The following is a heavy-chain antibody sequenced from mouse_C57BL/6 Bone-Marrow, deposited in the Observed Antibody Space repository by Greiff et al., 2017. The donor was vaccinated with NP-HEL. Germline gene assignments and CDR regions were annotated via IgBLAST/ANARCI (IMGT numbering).Heavy chain of an antibody. J-gene: IGHJ2*01. CDR3: ARGGIYSNLYYFDY. Sequence: VQLQQSGAELVRPGASVKLSCKASGYTFTDYYINWVKQRPGQGLEWIARIYPGSGNTYYNEKFKGKAALTAEKSSSTAYMQLSSLTSEDSAVYVCARGGIYSNLYYFDYWGQGTTLTVSS. V-gene: IGHV1-76*01. CDR1: GYTFTDYY. CDR2: IYPGSGNT. D-gene: IGHD2-5*01.